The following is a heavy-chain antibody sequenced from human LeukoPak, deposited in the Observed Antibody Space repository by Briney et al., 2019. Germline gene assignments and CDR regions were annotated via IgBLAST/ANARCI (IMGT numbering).Heavy chain of an antibody. J-gene: IGHJ5*01. Sequence: GGSLRLSCAPSGFPLNTYWMHWVRQAPGKGLVWVSRVNTEGTTTEYADSVKGRFTISRDNAKNTQYLQMNSLRDEDTAVYFCAKGTHLSNSYNWLDSWGQGTLVTVSS. CDR1: GFPLNTYW. CDR2: VNTEGTTT. V-gene: IGHV3-74*03. CDR3: AKGTHLSNSYNWLDS. D-gene: IGHD4-11*01.